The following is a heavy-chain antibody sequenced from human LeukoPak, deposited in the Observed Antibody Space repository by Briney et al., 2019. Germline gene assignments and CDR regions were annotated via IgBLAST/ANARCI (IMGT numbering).Heavy chain of an antibody. V-gene: IGHV4-59*01. Sequence: PSETLSLTCTVSGGSISSYYWSWLRQPPGKGLEYIGYTHYSGATNYNPSLKSRVTISVDTSKNQVSLKLRSVTAADTAVYYCARTTEGYAGGPGYSYYYYMDVWGKGTTVTISS. D-gene: IGHD5-12*01. CDR1: GGSISSYY. J-gene: IGHJ6*03. CDR2: THYSGAT. CDR3: ARTTEGYAGGPGYSYYYYMDV.